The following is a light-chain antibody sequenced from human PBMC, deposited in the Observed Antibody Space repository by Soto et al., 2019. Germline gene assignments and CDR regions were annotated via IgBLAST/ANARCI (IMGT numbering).Light chain of an antibody. J-gene: IGLJ1*01. Sequence: AVVTQEPSLTVSPGGTVTLTCGSSTGAVTSGHYPYWFQQKPGQAPRTLIYDTSNKHSWTPARFSGSLLGGKAALTLSGAQPEDEAEYHCLLSYSGAYYVFGTGTKVTVL. CDR3: LLSYSGAYYV. V-gene: IGLV7-46*01. CDR1: TGAVTSGHY. CDR2: DTS.